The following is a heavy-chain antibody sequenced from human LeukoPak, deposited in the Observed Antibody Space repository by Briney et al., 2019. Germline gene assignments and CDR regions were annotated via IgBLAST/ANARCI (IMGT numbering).Heavy chain of an antibody. CDR3: ARGYGVLRYFDWFFDY. CDR1: GFTFSSYA. Sequence: GGSLRLSCAASGFTFSSYAMHWVRQAPGKGLEWVAVISYDGSNKYYADSVKGRFTISRDNSKNTLYLQMNSLRAEDTAVYYCARGYGVLRYFDWFFDYWGQGTLVTVSS. V-gene: IGHV3-30*04. J-gene: IGHJ4*02. D-gene: IGHD3-9*01. CDR2: ISYDGSNK.